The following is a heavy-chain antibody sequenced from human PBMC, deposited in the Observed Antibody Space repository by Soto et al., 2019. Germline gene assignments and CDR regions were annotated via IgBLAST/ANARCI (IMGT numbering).Heavy chain of an antibody. Sequence: AISWVRQAPGQGLEWMGGIIPIFGTAKYAQKFQGRVTITADESTSTGYMELSSLRSEDTAVYYCARSQGGSSSLDIYYYYYYGMDVWGQGTTVTVSS. J-gene: IGHJ6*02. CDR1: A. CDR2: IIPIFGTA. CDR3: ARSQGGSSSLDIYYYYYYGMDV. D-gene: IGHD2-15*01. V-gene: IGHV1-69*01.